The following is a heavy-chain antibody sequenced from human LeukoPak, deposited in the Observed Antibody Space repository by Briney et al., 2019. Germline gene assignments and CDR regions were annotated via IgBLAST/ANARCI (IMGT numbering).Heavy chain of an antibody. CDR3: ARGSLSTVVTSGFDY. J-gene: IGHJ4*02. CDR2: ISSSSSYI. CDR1: GFAFSSYA. V-gene: IGHV3-21*01. Sequence: PGGSLRLSCAASGFAFSSYAMSWVRQAPGKGLEWVSSISSSSSYIYYADSVKGRFTISRDNAKNSLYLQMNSLRAEDTAVYYCARGSLSTVVTSGFDYWGQGTLVTVSS. D-gene: IGHD4-23*01.